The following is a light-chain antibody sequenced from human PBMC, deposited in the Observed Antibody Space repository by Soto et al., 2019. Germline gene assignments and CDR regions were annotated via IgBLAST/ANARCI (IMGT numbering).Light chain of an antibody. CDR2: AAS. CDR1: QTISSW. CDR3: QQLHGYPIT. J-gene: IGKJ5*01. Sequence: DIQMTQSPSTLSGSVGDRVTITCRASQTISSWLAWYQQKPGKAPKLLIYAASNFQSRVPSRFSGSGSETHFTLTISSLQPEDFATYYCQQLHGYPITFGQGTRLEIK. V-gene: IGKV1-5*01.